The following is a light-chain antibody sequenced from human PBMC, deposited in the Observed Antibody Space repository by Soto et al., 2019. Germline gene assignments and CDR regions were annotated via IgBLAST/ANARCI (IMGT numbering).Light chain of an antibody. V-gene: IGKV3-20*01. Sequence: EIVLTQSPGTLSLSPGERATLSCRASQIVSSSYLAWYQQKPGQAPRLLIYGASSRAIGIPDRFSGSGSGTDFTLTISRLEPEDFAVYYCQQYGSSRTFGQGTKVDIK. CDR3: QQYGSSRT. CDR1: QIVSSSY. CDR2: GAS. J-gene: IGKJ1*01.